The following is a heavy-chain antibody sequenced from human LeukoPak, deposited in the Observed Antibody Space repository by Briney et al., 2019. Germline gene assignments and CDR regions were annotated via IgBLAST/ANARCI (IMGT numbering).Heavy chain of an antibody. V-gene: IGHV3-23*01. Sequence: PGGSLRLSCAPSGFTFSSYAMSWVRQAPGKGLEWVSAISGSGGGTYYADSVKGRFTISRDNSKNTLYLQMNSLRAEDTAVYYCAKAPPYYDILTGYSYYFDYWGQGTLVTVSS. CDR3: AKAPPYYDILTGYSYYFDY. CDR2: ISGSGGGT. CDR1: GFTFSSYA. D-gene: IGHD3-9*01. J-gene: IGHJ4*02.